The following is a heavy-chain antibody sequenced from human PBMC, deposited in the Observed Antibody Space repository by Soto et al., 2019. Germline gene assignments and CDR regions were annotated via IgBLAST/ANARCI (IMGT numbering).Heavy chain of an antibody. CDR1: GFTFSSYA. V-gene: IGHV3-30-3*01. Sequence: GGSLRLSCAASGFTFSSYAMHWVRQAPGKGLEWVAVISYDGSNKYYADSVKGRFTISRDNSKNTLYLQMNSLRAEDTAVYYCRVLIRGQQLVRLPIDYWGQGTLVTVSS. CDR3: RVLIRGQQLVRLPIDY. D-gene: IGHD6-13*01. CDR2: ISYDGSNK. J-gene: IGHJ4*02.